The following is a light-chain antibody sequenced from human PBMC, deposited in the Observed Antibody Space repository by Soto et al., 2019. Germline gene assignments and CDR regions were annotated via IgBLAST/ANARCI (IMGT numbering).Light chain of an antibody. Sequence: DIQMTQSPSFVSAPVGDRVTIACRASQDISRWLAWYQQKPGKAPELLIYVASNLQSGVPSRFSGSGSGTDFTLTISSLQPEDFATYYCQQANSFPLIFGGGTKVDIK. CDR2: VAS. CDR3: QQANSFPLI. V-gene: IGKV1-12*01. J-gene: IGKJ4*01. CDR1: QDISRW.